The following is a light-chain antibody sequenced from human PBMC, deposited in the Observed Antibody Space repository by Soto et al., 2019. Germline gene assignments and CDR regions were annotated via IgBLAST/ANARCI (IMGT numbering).Light chain of an antibody. Sequence: DIQMTQSPSSLSASVGDTVTITCRASQGISSSLAWYQQQAGKVRDLLIYGASTLQSGAPSHFSGSGSGTDFTLTISSLQPEDVATYYYKEYHSPPFTFGPWTKVEMK. V-gene: IGKV1-27*01. J-gene: IGKJ3*01. CDR1: QGISSS. CDR2: GAS. CDR3: KEYHSPPFT.